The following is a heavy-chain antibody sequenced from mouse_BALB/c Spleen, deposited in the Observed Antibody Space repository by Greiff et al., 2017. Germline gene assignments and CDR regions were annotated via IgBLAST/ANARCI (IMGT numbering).Heavy chain of an antibody. Sequence: QVQLKQSGPGLVAPSQSLSITCTVSGFSLTSYDISWIRQPPGKGLEWLGVIWTGGGTNYNSAFMSRLSISKDNSKSQVFLKMNSLQTDDTAIYYCVRVDGYPAWFAYWGQGTTLTVSS. V-gene: IGHV2-9-2*01. CDR2: IWTGGGT. D-gene: IGHD2-3*01. CDR1: GFSLTSYD. CDR3: VRVDGYPAWFAY. J-gene: IGHJ2*01.